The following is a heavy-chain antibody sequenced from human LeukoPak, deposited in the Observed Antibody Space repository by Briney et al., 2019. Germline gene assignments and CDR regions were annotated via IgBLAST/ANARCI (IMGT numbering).Heavy chain of an antibody. CDR2: ISGSGGST. V-gene: IGHV3-23*01. Sequence: PGGSLRLSCVASGFTFSSYAMSWVRQAPGKGLEWVSAISGSGGSTYYADSVKGRFTISRDNSKNTLYLQMNSLRAEDTAVYYCAKDLSGSSSWYGPLNWFDPWGQGTLVTVSS. CDR3: AKDLSGSSSWYGPLNWFDP. J-gene: IGHJ5*02. D-gene: IGHD6-13*01. CDR1: GFTFSSYA.